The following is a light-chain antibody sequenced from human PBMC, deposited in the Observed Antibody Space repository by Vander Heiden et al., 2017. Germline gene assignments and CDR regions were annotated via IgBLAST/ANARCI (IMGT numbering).Light chain of an antibody. CDR2: DGY. V-gene: IGLV2-11*01. Sequence: QSALTQPRSVSGSPDQSVPISCTGGRTDVGTFDFVSWYQQHPGKAPKLVIEDGYKRPSGVPDRFSGSKSVNTASLTISGLQAEDEADYYCGSYADTSTMFGGGTKLSVL. CDR3: GSYADTSTM. CDR1: RTDVGTFDF. J-gene: IGLJ3*02.